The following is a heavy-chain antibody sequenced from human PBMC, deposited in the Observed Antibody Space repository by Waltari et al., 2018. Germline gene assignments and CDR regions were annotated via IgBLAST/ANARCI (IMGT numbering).Heavy chain of an antibody. V-gene: IGHV3-23*01. CDR3: AKHSAAGWFDP. CDR2: ITGDGGRT. D-gene: IGHD2-15*01. CDR1: GVTFSSHA. J-gene: IGHJ5*02. Sequence: EVQLLESGGGLVQPGGSLRLSCLVSGVTFSSHAMSWVRQAPGKGLEWVSTITGDGGRTYADSVKGRFTISRDNSKNTLYLPMNSLRAEDTALYSCAKHSAAGWFDPWGQGTLVTVSS.